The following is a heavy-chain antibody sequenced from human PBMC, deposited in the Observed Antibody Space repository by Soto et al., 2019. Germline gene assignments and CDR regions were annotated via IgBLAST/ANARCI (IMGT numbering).Heavy chain of an antibody. V-gene: IGHV4-34*01. CDR3: ARGVGYGSGSYPHDLDAFDI. CDR1: CGSFSGYY. D-gene: IGHD3-10*01. CDR2: INHSGST. Sequence: SETLSLTCAVYCGSFSGYYWSWIRQPPGKGLEWIGEINHSGSTNYNPSLKSRVTISVDTSKNQFSLKLSSVTAADTAVYYCARGVGYGSGSYPHDLDAFDIWGQGTMVTVSS. J-gene: IGHJ3*02.